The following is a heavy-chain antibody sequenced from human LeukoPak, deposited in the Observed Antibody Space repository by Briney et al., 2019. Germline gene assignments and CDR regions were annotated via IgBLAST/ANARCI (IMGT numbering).Heavy chain of an antibody. Sequence: PGGSLRLSCAASGFTFSSYSMNWVRQARGKWLEWVSYISSSSSTIYYADSVKGRFTISGDNAKNSLYLQMNSLRAEDTAVYYCARDRFYDFWSGYDAFDIWGQGTMVTVSS. CDR2: ISSSSSTI. CDR1: GFTFSSYS. D-gene: IGHD3-3*01. CDR3: ARDRFYDFWSGYDAFDI. J-gene: IGHJ3*02. V-gene: IGHV3-48*01.